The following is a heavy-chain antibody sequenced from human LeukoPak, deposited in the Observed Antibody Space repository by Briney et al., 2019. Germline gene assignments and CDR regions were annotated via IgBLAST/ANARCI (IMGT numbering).Heavy chain of an antibody. D-gene: IGHD2-2*01. CDR1: GYTFTGYY. Sequence: ASVKVSCKASGYTFTGYYMHWMRQAPGQGLEWMGWINPNSGGTNYAQKFQGRVTMTRDTSISTAYMELSRLRSDDTAVYYCARDTVSSLLGYCSSTSCWNAFDIWGQGTMVTVSS. J-gene: IGHJ3*02. CDR3: ARDTVSSLLGYCSSTSCWNAFDI. CDR2: INPNSGGT. V-gene: IGHV1-2*02.